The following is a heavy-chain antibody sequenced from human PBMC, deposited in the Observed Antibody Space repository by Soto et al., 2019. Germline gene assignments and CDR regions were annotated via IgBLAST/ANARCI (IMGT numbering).Heavy chain of an antibody. D-gene: IGHD2-8*01. CDR3: ASRYYCTNGVCYMGHDIGYGMDV. CDR2: IIPIFGTA. CDR1: GGTFSSYA. Sequence: ASAKVSCRASGGTFSSYAISWVRQAPGQGLEWMGGIIPIFGTANYAQKFQGRVTITADESTSTAYMELSSLRSEDTAVYYCASRYYCTNGVCYMGHDIGYGMDVWGQGTTVTVSS. J-gene: IGHJ6*02. V-gene: IGHV1-69*13.